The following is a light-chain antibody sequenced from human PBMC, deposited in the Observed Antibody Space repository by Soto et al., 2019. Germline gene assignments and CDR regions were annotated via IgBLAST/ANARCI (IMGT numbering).Light chain of an antibody. J-gene: IGKJ2*01. CDR3: RQYHNWPYT. Sequence: EIVMTQSPGILSVSSGEGATLSCRASQYVGSSLAWYQQKPGQAPRLLIYGASTRATASPARFSASGSGTDFTLSISSLQSEDFAIYYCRQYHNWPYTFGQGTKLEI. CDR1: QYVGSS. CDR2: GAS. V-gene: IGKV3-15*01.